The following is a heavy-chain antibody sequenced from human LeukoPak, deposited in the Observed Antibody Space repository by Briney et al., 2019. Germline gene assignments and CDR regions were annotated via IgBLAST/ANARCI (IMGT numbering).Heavy chain of an antibody. V-gene: IGHV4-31*03. CDR3: ARGEYSRSTYYSYFMDV. J-gene: IGHJ6*03. CDR1: GGSISSGGYY. CDR2: IYYSGST. D-gene: IGHD6-6*01. Sequence: SETLSLTCTVSGGSISSGGYYWSWIRQHPGKGLEWIGYIYYSGSTYYNPSLKSRVTISLDTSRNQFSLRLTSVTAADTAVYYCARGEYSRSTYYSYFMDVWGKGTTVTVSS.